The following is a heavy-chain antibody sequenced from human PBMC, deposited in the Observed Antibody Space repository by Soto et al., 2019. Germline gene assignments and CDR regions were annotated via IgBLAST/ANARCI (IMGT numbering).Heavy chain of an antibody. J-gene: IGHJ6*02. Sequence: PGGSLRLSCTASGFPFSSYTMHWLRRAPGKGLEWVSAIRGFSPYTFYADSVKGRFTISRDNAKNSPYLQMNSLRAEDTAVYYCARDRGYDAHDYYYNAMDVWGQGTMVTVSS. D-gene: IGHD2-15*01. CDR3: ARDRGYDAHDYYYNAMDV. CDR2: IRGFSPYT. V-gene: IGHV3-21*01. CDR1: GFPFSSYT.